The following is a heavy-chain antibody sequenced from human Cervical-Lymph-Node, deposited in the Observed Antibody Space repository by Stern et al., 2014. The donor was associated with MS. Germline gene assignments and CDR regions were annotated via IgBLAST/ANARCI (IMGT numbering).Heavy chain of an antibody. Sequence: VQLVESGGGLVQPGGSLRLSCAASGFTFSSYWMSWVRQAPGKGLEWVANIKQDGSDKYYVDSVKGRFTISRDNAKNSLYLQMNSLRAEDTAVYYCARQDYFWSGYYYYGMDVWGQGTTVTVSS. CDR1: GFTFSSYW. V-gene: IGHV3-7*01. J-gene: IGHJ6*02. D-gene: IGHD3-3*01. CDR2: IKQDGSDK. CDR3: ARQDYFWSGYYYYGMDV.